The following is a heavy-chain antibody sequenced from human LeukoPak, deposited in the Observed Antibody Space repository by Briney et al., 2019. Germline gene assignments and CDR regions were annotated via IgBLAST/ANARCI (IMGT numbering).Heavy chain of an antibody. J-gene: IGHJ4*02. CDR3: ARGRRVCPLQYCSRNFDY. V-gene: IGHV4-34*01. CDR1: GGSFSGYY. Sequence: SETLSLTCAVYGGSFSGYYLNWIRQPPGKGLEWIGEINHSGSTNYSPSLKSRVTISVDTSKNQFSLKLSSVTAADTAVYYCARGRRVCPLQYCSRNFDYWGQGTLVTVSS. CDR2: INHSGST. D-gene: IGHD2-2*01.